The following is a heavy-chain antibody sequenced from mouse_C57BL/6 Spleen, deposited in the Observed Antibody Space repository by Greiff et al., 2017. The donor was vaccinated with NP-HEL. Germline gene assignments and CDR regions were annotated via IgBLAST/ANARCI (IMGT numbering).Heavy chain of an antibody. J-gene: IGHJ2*01. Sequence: EVNVVESGGDLVKPGGSLKLSCAASGFTFSSYGMSWVRQTPDKRLEWVATISSGGSYTYYPDSVKGRFTISRDNAKNTLYLQMSSLKSEDTAMYYCARQAVTFFDYWGQGTTLTVSS. CDR2: ISSGGSYT. D-gene: IGHD2-3*01. CDR1: GFTFSSYG. CDR3: ARQAVTFFDY. V-gene: IGHV5-6*01.